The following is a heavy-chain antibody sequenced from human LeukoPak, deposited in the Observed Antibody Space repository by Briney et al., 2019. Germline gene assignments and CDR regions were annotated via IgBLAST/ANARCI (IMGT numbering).Heavy chain of an antibody. Sequence: SETLSLTCSVSGGSITSHYWSLMRQPPGKGLEWIGYIYYTGSTDYNPSLKSRVTISVDTSKNQLSLKLSSVTAADAAVYYCARSDGAGATDHWGQGTLVTVSS. V-gene: IGHV4-59*11. D-gene: IGHD1-26*01. CDR3: ARSDGAGATDH. J-gene: IGHJ4*02. CDR1: GGSITSHY. CDR2: IYYTGST.